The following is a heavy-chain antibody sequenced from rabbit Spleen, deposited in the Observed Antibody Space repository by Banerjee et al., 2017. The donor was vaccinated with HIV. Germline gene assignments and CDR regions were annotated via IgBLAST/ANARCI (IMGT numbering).Heavy chain of an antibody. CDR1: GVDFTSYY. J-gene: IGHJ4*01. CDR3: ARGGGL. CDR2: IDPVFGSA. V-gene: IGHV1S7*01. Sequence: QLKESGGGLVQPGGSLKLSCKASGVDFTSYYMSWVRQAPGKGLEWIGYIDPVFGSAYYASWVNGRFSISRENTQNTVSLQLNSLTAADTATYFCARGGGLWGQGTLVTVS.